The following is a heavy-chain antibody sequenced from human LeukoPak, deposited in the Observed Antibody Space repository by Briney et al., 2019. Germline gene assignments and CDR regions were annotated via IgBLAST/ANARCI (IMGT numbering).Heavy chain of an antibody. V-gene: IGHV1-18*01. Sequence: ASVKVSCKASGYTFTSYAISWVRQAPGQGPEWMGWISGHSTNRKIAQKFQGRVTMTTDTSTSTATMELRSLRSDDTAVYYCARSYDIFHSYMGVWGEGTTVTVSS. CDR3: ARSYDIFHSYMGV. D-gene: IGHD3-9*01. CDR1: GYTFTSYA. CDR2: ISGHSTNR. J-gene: IGHJ6*03.